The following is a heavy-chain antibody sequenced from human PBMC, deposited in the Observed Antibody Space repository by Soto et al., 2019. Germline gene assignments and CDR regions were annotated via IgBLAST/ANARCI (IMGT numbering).Heavy chain of an antibody. J-gene: IGHJ5*02. V-gene: IGHV3-7*01. CDR1: GFTFSSYW. CDR2: IKQDGSEK. D-gene: IGHD3-9*01. CDR3: ARDRRYYDILTGYYSWFDP. Sequence: GGSLRLSCAASGFTFSSYWMSWVRQAPGKGLEWVANIKQDGSEKYYVDSVKGRFTISRDNAKNSLYLQMNSLRAEDTAVYYCARDRRYYDILTGYYSWFDPWGQGTLVTVSS.